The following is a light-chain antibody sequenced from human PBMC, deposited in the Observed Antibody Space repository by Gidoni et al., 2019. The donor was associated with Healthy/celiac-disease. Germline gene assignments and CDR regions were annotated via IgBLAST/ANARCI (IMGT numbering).Light chain of an antibody. V-gene: IGKV1-33*01. CDR1: QDISNY. J-gene: IGKJ4*01. CDR2: DAS. Sequence: DIQMTQSPSSLSASVGDRVTITCQASQDISNYLNWYQQKPGKAPKLLIYDASNLETGVPSRFSGSGSGTDFTFTISSLQPEDIATYYCQQYDNLPSGDLTFGGGTKVEIK. CDR3: QQYDNLPSGDLT.